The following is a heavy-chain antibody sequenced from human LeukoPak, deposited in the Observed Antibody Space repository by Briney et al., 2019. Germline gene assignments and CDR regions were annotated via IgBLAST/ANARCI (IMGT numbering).Heavy chain of an antibody. Sequence: GGSLRLSCAASGFTFSNYAMHWVRLGPEKGLEWVSVISSDGNTYYADSVKGRFTISRDNSRNTLSLQMHGLRADDTAVYYCARGQEQFSSPWQWGPRRKNFYYYGMDVWGQGTTVTVSS. CDR2: ISSDGNT. V-gene: IGHV3-66*01. D-gene: IGHD6-19*01. CDR3: ARGQEQFSSPWQWGPRRKNFYYYGMDV. J-gene: IGHJ6*02. CDR1: GFTFSNYA.